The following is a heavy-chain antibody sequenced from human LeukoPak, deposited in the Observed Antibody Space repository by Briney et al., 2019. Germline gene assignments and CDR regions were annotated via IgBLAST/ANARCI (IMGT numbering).Heavy chain of an antibody. CDR3: ARFGYSSSWSHWYFDL. J-gene: IGHJ2*01. Sequence: SETLSLTCAVYGGSFSGYYWSWIRQPPGKGLEWIGEINHSGSTNYNPPLKSRVTISVDTSKNQFSLKLSSVTAADTAVYYCARFGYSSSWSHWYFDLWGRGTLVTVSS. D-gene: IGHD6-13*01. CDR2: INHSGST. CDR1: GGSFSGYY. V-gene: IGHV4-34*01.